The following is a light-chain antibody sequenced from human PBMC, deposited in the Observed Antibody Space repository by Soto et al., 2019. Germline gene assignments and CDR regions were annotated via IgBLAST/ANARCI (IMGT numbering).Light chain of an antibody. CDR3: QQRSQWPIT. CDR2: DAS. J-gene: IGKJ5*01. Sequence: EIVLTQSPATLSLSPGERAALSCRASQSISSYLAWYQQKPGQAPRLLIYDASNRATGVPARFSGSGSGTDFTLTISSLEPEDFAVYYCQQRSQWPITCGQGTRLEIK. CDR1: QSISSY. V-gene: IGKV3-11*01.